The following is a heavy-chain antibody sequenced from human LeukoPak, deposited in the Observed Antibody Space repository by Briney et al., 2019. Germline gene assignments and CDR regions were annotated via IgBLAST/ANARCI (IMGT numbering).Heavy chain of an antibody. J-gene: IGHJ3*02. CDR1: GYTFTGYY. CDR2: INPNSGGT. CDR3: ARVKDYYDGSRRGGAFDI. D-gene: IGHD3-22*01. V-gene: IGHV1-2*02. Sequence: ASVKVSCKASGYTFTGYYMHWVRQAPGQGLEWMGWINPNSGGTNYAQKFQGRVTMTRDTSISTAYMELSRLRSDDTAVYYCARVKDYYDGSRRGGAFDIWGQGTMVTVSS.